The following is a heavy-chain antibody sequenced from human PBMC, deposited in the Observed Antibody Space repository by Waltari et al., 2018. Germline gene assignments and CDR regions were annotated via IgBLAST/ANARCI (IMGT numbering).Heavy chain of an antibody. CDR3: SQSQGRPS. CDR1: GFPFSSYG. Sequence: QVQLVESGGGVVQPGGSLRLSCSASGFPFSSYGMHWVRQAPGKGLEWVAFIRYDGSNKYYADSVKGRFTISRDNSKNTLYLQMNSLRAEDTAVYYCSQSQGRPSWGQGTLVTVSS. V-gene: IGHV3-30*02. J-gene: IGHJ4*02. CDR2: IRYDGSNK.